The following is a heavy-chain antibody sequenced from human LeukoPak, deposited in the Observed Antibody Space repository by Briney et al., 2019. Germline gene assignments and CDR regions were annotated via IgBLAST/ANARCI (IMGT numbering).Heavy chain of an antibody. CDR3: ARGAPTTRIGAGRFDY. CDR2: INPSGGST. D-gene: IGHD5-12*01. Sequence: PSVKVSCKAFGYSLTNYYVHWVRQAPGQGLEWMGEINPSGGSTSYAQKFQGRITVTRDTYTNTVYMDLSSLRSEDTATYYCARGAPTTRIGAGRFDYWGQGSLLTVAS. CDR1: GYSLTNYY. J-gene: IGHJ4*02. V-gene: IGHV1-46*01.